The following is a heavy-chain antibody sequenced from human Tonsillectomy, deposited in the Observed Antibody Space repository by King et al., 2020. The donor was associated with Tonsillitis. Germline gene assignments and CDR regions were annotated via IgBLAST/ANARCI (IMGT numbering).Heavy chain of an antibody. CDR1: GFTFSPYT. CDR2: ISSSSSYI. CDR3: ARDRNPSGHTRDDAFDI. D-gene: IGHD2-15*01. J-gene: IGHJ3*02. Sequence: VQLVESGGGLVKPGGSLRLSCAASGFTFSPYTMNWVRQAPGKGLAWVSSISSSSSYIYYADSVKGRFTISRDNAKNSLYLQMNSLRAEDTAVYYCARDRNPSGHTRDDAFDIWGQGTMVTVSS. V-gene: IGHV3-21*01.